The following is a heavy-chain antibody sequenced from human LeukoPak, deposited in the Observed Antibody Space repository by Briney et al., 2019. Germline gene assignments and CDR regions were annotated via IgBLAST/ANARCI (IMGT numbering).Heavy chain of an antibody. Sequence: GASVKVSCKVSGYTLTELSMHWVRQAPGKGLEWMGGFDPEDGETIYAQKFQGRVTMTEDTSTDTAYMELSSLRSEDTAVYYCARDPSPVYSSGWYPDYWGQGTLVTVSS. V-gene: IGHV1-24*01. J-gene: IGHJ4*02. D-gene: IGHD6-19*01. CDR1: GYTLTELS. CDR2: FDPEDGET. CDR3: ARDPSPVYSSGWYPDY.